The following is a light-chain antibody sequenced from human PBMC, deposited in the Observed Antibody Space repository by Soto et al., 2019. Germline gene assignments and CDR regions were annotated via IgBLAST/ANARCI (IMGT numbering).Light chain of an antibody. J-gene: IGLJ2*01. CDR3: QSYDTSLSGAEV. CDR2: ANS. CDR1: SSNVGAGYD. Sequence: QSVLTQPPSVSGAPGQRVTISCTGSSSNVGAGYDVHWYQQLPGTAPKLLIYANSNRPSGVPDRFSGSKSGNSASLAITGLHAEDEADYYCQSYDTSLSGAEVFGGGTKVTVL. V-gene: IGLV1-40*01.